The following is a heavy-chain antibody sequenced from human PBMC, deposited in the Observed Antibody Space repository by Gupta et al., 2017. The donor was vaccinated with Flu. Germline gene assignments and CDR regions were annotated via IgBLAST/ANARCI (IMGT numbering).Heavy chain of an antibody. CDR2: INADNGDT. Sequence: GYTFSSYPIHWVRQAPGQRLEWMGYINADNGDTKYSPNFQGRVTITSDTSASTAYMELSSLTSEDTAVYHCARLWTGGLDPWGQGTLGTVSS. J-gene: IGHJ5*02. V-gene: IGHV1-3*01. CDR3: ARLWTGGLDP. D-gene: IGHD3-10*01. CDR1: GYTFSSYP.